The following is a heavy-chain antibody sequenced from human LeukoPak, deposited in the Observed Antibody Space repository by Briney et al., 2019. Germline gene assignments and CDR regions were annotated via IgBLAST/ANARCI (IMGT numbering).Heavy chain of an antibody. CDR1: GDSVYSNTAA. CDR2: TYYRSRWYN. V-gene: IGHV6-1*01. CDR3: ARGPTALDY. Sequence: SQTLSVTCAISGDSVYSNTAAWNWIRQSPSRGLEWLGRTYYRSRWYNEYSMFVKSRITTNSDTSKNQFSLQLNSVTPEDTAVYYCARGPTALDYWGQGTLVTVSS. J-gene: IGHJ4*02.